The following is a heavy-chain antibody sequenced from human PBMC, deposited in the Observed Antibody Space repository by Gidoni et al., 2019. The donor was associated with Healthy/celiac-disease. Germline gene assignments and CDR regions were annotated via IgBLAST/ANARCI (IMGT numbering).Heavy chain of an antibody. Sequence: EVQLVETGGVLIQPGVSLRLSCASSGFTVSSNYMSWVRQALGKGLEWVSVIYSGGSTYYADAVKGRFTISRDNSKNTLYLKMNSLRAEDTAVYYCARSDLTGGPWGAFDIWGQGTMVTVSS. CDR3: ARSDLTGGPWGAFDI. CDR2: IYSGGST. CDR1: GFTVSSNY. J-gene: IGHJ3*02. D-gene: IGHD7-27*01. V-gene: IGHV3-53*02.